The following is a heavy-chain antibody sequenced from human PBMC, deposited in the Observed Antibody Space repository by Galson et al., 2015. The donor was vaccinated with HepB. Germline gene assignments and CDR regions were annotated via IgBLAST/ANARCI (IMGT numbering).Heavy chain of an antibody. J-gene: IGHJ4*02. CDR1: TFTFSSYW. Sequence: SLRLSCAASTFTFSSYWMHWVRQAPGKGLEWVSGINSDGSSTSYADSVKGRFTISRDNAKNTLYLQMNSLRAEDTAVYYCGELCGGDCYYSTDYWGQGTLVTVSS. CDR2: INSDGSST. V-gene: IGHV3-74*01. CDR3: GELCGGDCYYSTDY. D-gene: IGHD2-21*02.